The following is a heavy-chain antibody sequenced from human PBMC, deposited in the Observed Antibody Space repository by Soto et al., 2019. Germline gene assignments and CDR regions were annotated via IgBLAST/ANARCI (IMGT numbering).Heavy chain of an antibody. V-gene: IGHV3-33*01. CDR2: IWYDGSNK. Sequence: SLRLSCAASGFTFSSYGMHWVRQSPGKGLEWVAVIWYDGSNKYYADSVKGRFTISRDNSKNTLYLQMNSLRAEDTAVYYCARTGYSSSSGYYYYYGMDVWGQGTTVTVSS. J-gene: IGHJ6*02. D-gene: IGHD6-6*01. CDR1: GFTFSSYG. CDR3: ARTGYSSSSGYYYYYGMDV.